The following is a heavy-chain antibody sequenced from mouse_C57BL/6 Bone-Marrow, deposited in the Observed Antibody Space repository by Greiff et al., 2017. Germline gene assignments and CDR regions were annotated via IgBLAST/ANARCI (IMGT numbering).Heavy chain of an antibody. V-gene: IGHV2-2*01. CDR3: ARNLWLAFAY. J-gene: IGHJ3*01. Sequence: QVQLQQSGPGLVQPSQSLSITCTVSGFSLTSYGVHWVRQSPGKGLEWLGVIWSGGSTDYYAAFISRLSISKDNSKSQVFFKMNSLQADDTAIYYCARNLWLAFAYWGQGTLVTVSA. D-gene: IGHD2-2*01. CDR2: IWSGGST. CDR1: GFSLTSYG.